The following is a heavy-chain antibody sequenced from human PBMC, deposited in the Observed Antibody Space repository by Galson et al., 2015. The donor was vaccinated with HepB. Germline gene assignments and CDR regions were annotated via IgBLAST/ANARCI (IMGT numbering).Heavy chain of an antibody. CDR1: GLIFYQYA. D-gene: IGHD3-10*01. CDR2: VSESGDSP. J-gene: IGHJ4*02. CDR3: ATLPYGAGTCYKEPVYFDF. Sequence: SLRLSCAASGLIFYQYAMSWVRRTPGKGLEWVAAVSESGDSPYYADSVRGRFTISRDNSRNTLFLQLNSLRADDTAIYYCATLPYGAGTCYKEPVYFDFWGQGTLVTVSS. V-gene: IGHV3-23*01.